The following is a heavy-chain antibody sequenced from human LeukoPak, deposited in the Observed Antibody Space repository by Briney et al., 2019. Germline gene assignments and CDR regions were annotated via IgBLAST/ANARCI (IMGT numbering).Heavy chain of an antibody. CDR2: ISSSSSYT. Sequence: GGSLRLSCAASGFTFSNAWMSWVRQAPGKGLEWVSYISSSSSYTNYADSVKGRFTISRDNAKNSLYLQMNSLRAEDTAVYYCARDRFGEGAFDYWGQGTLVTVSS. CDR3: ARDRFGEGAFDY. J-gene: IGHJ4*02. CDR1: GFTFSNAW. V-gene: IGHV3-11*05. D-gene: IGHD3-10*01.